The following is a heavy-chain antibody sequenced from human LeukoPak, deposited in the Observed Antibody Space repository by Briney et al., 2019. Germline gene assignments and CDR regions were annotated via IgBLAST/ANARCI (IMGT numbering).Heavy chain of an antibody. CDR1: GYTFTDYF. D-gene: IGHD3-3*01. J-gene: IGHJ4*02. CDR3: ARDGGFDY. Sequence: GASVKVSCKSSGYTFTDYFIHWVRQAPGQGLGWMGWINPKSGDSNYAQQFQGRVTMTRDTSISTVYMELSSLRSDDTAVYYCARDGGFDYWGQGTLVTVSS. V-gene: IGHV1-2*02. CDR2: INPKSGDS.